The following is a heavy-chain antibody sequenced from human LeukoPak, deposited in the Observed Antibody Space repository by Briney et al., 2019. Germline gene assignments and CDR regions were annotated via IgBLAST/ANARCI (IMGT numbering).Heavy chain of an antibody. CDR2: IRYDGSNK. V-gene: IGHV3-30*02. J-gene: IGHJ6*02. CDR3: AREGGLGYCSSTSCLPYYGMDV. D-gene: IGHD2-2*01. Sequence: GGSLRLSCAASGFTFSSYGMHWVRQAPGKGLEWVAFIRYDGSNKYYADSVKGRFTISRDNSKNTLYLQMNSLRAEDTAVYYCAREGGLGYCSSTSCLPYYGMDVWGQGTTVTVPS. CDR1: GFTFSSYG.